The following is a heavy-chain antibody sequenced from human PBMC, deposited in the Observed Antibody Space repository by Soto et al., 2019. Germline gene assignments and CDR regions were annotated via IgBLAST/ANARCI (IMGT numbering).Heavy chain of an antibody. Sequence: QVQLVQSGPEVKKPGASVKISCEASGNIFTSYYIHWVRQAPGQGLQWMGIFDPTGAGTNYAQKFEGRVTMTWDTSTSTVYLELRSLTSDDTAVYYCARDQTTYFFESWGQGTLVIVSS. V-gene: IGHV1-46*01. D-gene: IGHD1-1*01. CDR1: GNIFTSYY. J-gene: IGHJ4*02. CDR3: ARDQTTYFFES. CDR2: FDPTGAGT.